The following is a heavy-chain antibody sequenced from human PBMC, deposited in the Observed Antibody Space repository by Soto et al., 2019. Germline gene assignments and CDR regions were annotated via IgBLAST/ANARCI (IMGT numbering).Heavy chain of an antibody. J-gene: IGHJ3*02. CDR2: INHSGST. CDR3: ARDERVVVAATGDSFDI. D-gene: IGHD2-15*01. Sequence: SETLSLTCAVYGGSFSGYYWSWIRQPPGKGLEWIGEINHSGSTNYNPSLKSRVTISVDTSKNQFSLKLSSVTAADTAVYYCARDERVVVAATGDSFDIWRQGIMVTVSS. CDR1: GGSFSGYY. V-gene: IGHV4-34*01.